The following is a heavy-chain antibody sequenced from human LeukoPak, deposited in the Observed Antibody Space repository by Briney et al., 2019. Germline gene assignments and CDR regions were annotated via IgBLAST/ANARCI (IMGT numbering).Heavy chain of an antibody. CDR3: ARVAYGAQAFDI. V-gene: IGHV3-21*01. CDR2: ISSSSSYI. J-gene: IGHJ3*02. Sequence: GGSLRLSCAASGFTFSSYSMNWVRQAPGKGLEWVSSISSSSSYIYYADSVKGRFTISRDNAKNSLYLQMNSLRAEDTAVYYCARVAYGAQAFDIWGQGTMVTVSS. CDR1: GFTFSSYS. D-gene: IGHD4-17*01.